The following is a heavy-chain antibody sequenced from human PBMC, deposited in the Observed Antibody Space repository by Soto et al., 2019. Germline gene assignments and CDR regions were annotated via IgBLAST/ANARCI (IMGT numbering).Heavy chain of an antibody. CDR2: IYYSGST. CDR1: GGSVSSGSYY. V-gene: IGHV4-61*01. D-gene: IGHD3-9*01. Sequence: PSETLSLTCTVSGGSVSSGSYYWSWIRQPPGKGLEWIGYIYYSGSTNYNPSLKSRVTISVDTSKNQFSLKLSSVTAADTAVYNCARDRARYYDIEQGMDVWGQGTTVTVSS. J-gene: IGHJ6*02. CDR3: ARDRARYYDIEQGMDV.